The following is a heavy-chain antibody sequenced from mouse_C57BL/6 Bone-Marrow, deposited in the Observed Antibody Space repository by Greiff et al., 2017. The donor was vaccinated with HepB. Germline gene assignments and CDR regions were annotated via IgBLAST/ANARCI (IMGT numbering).Heavy chain of an antibody. D-gene: IGHD2-3*01. J-gene: IGHJ1*03. V-gene: IGHV1-64*01. CDR1: GYTFTSYW. CDR2: IHPNSGST. CDR3: ARGGWLLWYFDV. Sequence: QVQLQQPGAELVKPGASVKLSCKASGYTFTSYWMHWVKQRSGQGLEWIGMIHPNSGSTNYNEKFKSKATLTVDKSSSTAYMQLSSLTSEDSAVYYCARGGWLLWYFDVWGTGTTVTVSS.